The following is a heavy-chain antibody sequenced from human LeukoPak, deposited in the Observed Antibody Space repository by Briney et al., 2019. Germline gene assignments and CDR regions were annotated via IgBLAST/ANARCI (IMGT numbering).Heavy chain of an antibody. CDR1: GFTFSSYS. Sequence: GGSLRLSCAASGFTFSSYSMKWVRQAPGKGPEWISYISSSSNVEVAYADSVKGRFTISRDNAKNSLYLQMNSLRDDDTAVYYCAREGYYGALDIWGQGTMVTVSS. D-gene: IGHD3-10*01. J-gene: IGHJ3*02. CDR2: ISSSSNVEV. V-gene: IGHV3-48*04. CDR3: AREGYYGALDI.